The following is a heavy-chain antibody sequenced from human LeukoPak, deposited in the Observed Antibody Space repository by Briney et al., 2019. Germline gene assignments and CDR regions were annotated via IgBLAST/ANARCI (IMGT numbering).Heavy chain of an antibody. V-gene: IGHV4-61*02. CDR1: GGSISSGSYF. D-gene: IGHD6-13*01. J-gene: IGHJ1*01. Sequence: SQTLSLTCTVSGGSISSGSYFWNWIRQPAGKGLEWVGRIYTSGSTDYNPSLKSRVTISLDTSKNQFSLKLSSVTAADTAVYYCASSSWPAKYFQRWGQGTLVTVSS. CDR3: ASSSWPAKYFQR. CDR2: IYTSGST.